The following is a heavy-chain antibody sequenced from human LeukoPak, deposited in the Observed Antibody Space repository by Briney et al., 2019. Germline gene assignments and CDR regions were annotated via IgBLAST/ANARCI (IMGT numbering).Heavy chain of an antibody. CDR1: GGSISSGGYY. Sequence: SETLSLTCTVSGGSISSGGYYWSWIRQHPGKGLEWIGYIYYSGSTYYNPSLKSRVTISVDTSKNQFSLKLSSVTAADTAMYYCARVSGGNCFDYWGQGTLVTVSS. CDR3: ARVSGGNCFDY. V-gene: IGHV4-31*03. J-gene: IGHJ4*02. D-gene: IGHD4-23*01. CDR2: IYYSGST.